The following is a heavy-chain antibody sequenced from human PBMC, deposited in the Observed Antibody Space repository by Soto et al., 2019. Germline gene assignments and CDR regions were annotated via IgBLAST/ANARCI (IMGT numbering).Heavy chain of an antibody. CDR1: GLSVSNNH. CDR3: AGRLTTAASLDY. CDR2: IHGGGSA. V-gene: IGHV3-53*01. Sequence: VQLVESGGGLIQPGGSLRLSCAASGLSVSNNHMTWVRQAPGKGLEWVSLIHGGGSAYYADSVKGRFTISRDNSKNTLYRQMDSLRAADTAIYYCAGRLTTAASLDYWGQGTLVTVSS. J-gene: IGHJ4*02. D-gene: IGHD1-1*01.